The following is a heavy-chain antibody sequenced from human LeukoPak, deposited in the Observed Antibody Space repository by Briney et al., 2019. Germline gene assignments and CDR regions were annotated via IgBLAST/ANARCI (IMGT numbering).Heavy chain of an antibody. J-gene: IGHJ4*02. V-gene: IGHV3-23*01. CDR2: ISGSGGST. Sequence: GGSLRLSCAASGFTFSSYAMSWVRQAPGKGLEWVSAISGSGGSTYYADSVKGRFTISRDNSKNTLYLQMNSLRAEDTAVYYCARDREVRYSYGYFDYWGQGTLVTVSS. CDR3: ARDREVRYSYGYFDY. D-gene: IGHD5-18*01. CDR1: GFTFSSYA.